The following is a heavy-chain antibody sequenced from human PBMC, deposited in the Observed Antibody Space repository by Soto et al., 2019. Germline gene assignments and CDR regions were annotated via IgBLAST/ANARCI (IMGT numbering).Heavy chain of an antibody. Sequence: GGSLRLSCAASGFTFSSYWMSWVRQAPGKGLEWVANIKQDGSEKYYEDSVKGRFTISRDNAKNSLYLQMNSLRAEDTAVYYCARMVRGAKYYYGMDVWGQGTTVTVSS. CDR2: IKQDGSEK. D-gene: IGHD3-10*01. V-gene: IGHV3-7*01. J-gene: IGHJ6*02. CDR3: ARMVRGAKYYYGMDV. CDR1: GFTFSSYW.